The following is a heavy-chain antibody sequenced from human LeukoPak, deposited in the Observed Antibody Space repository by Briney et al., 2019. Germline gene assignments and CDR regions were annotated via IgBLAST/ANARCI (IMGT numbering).Heavy chain of an antibody. CDR3: ARSGGLYYYGSGSYHVFDY. CDR1: GGSISSYY. J-gene: IGHJ4*02. CDR2: IYHSGST. V-gene: IGHV4-59*01. Sequence: SETLSLTCTVSGGSISSYYWSWIRQPPGKGLEWIGYIYHSGSTNYNPSLKSRVTMSVDTSKNQFSLKLSSVTAADTAVYYCARSGGLYYYGSGSYHVFDYWGQGTLVTVSS. D-gene: IGHD3-10*01.